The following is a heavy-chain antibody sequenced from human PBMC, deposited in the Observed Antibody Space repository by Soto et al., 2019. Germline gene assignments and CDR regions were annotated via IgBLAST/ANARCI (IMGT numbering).Heavy chain of an antibody. V-gene: IGHV3-66*01. D-gene: IGHD3-22*01. J-gene: IGHJ4*02. CDR3: AREVDRLDYDSTGYSFDY. Sequence: EVQLVESGGGLVQPGGSPRLSCAASGFTVSDNYMNWVRQAPGKGLEWVAVIYRGTTYYADSVTGRFTISRDNSKNTLYLQMLSLRPADTAVYYCAREVDRLDYDSTGYSFDYWGQGTLVAVSS. CDR1: GFTVSDNY. CDR2: IYRGTT.